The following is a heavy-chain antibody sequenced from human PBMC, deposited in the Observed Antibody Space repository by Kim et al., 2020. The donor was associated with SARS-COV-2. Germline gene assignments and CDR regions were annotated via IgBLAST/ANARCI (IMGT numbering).Heavy chain of an antibody. CDR1: GYTFSSYF. V-gene: IGHV1-46*01. D-gene: IGHD6-19*01. CDR3: AGSSDWLNYYYGLDV. J-gene: IGHJ6*02. Sequence: ASVKVSCKASGYTFSSYFMHWVRQAPGQGLEWMGIINPSGHNTNYAQKFQGRVTMTRDTSTSIVYMELSSLRSEDTAVYSCAGSSDWLNYYYGLDVWGQG. CDR2: INPSGHNT.